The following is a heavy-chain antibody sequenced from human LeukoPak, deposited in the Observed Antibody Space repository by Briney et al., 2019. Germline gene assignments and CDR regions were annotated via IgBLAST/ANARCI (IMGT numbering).Heavy chain of an antibody. Sequence: PGGSLRLSCAVSGFTFRSYAMSWVRQAPGKGLECVSGISGSGGSTHYADSVKGRFTISRGTSKNTLFLQMNSLRAEDTAVYYCAKVGGYDRYYFDYWGQGTLVTVSS. CDR2: ISGSGGST. CDR1: GFTFRSYA. D-gene: IGHD5-12*01. J-gene: IGHJ4*02. CDR3: AKVGGYDRYYFDY. V-gene: IGHV3-23*01.